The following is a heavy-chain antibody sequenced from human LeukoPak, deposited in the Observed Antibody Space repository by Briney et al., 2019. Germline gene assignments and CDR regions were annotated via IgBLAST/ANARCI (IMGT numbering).Heavy chain of an antibody. CDR1: GGSFSGYY. Sequence: PSETLSLTCAVYGGSFSGYYWSWIRQPPGKGLEWIGEINHSGSTNYNPSLKSRVTISVDTSKNQFSLRLSSVTAADTAVYYCASILDDYGGNSPYAFDIWGQGTMVTVSS. V-gene: IGHV4-34*01. J-gene: IGHJ3*02. D-gene: IGHD4-23*01. CDR3: ASILDDYGGNSPYAFDI. CDR2: INHSGST.